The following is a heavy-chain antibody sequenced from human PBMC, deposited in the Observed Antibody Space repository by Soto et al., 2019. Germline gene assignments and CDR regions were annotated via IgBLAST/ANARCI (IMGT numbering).Heavy chain of an antibody. V-gene: IGHV1-3*01. CDR3: PREGSGYSGCFEY. Sequence: ASGKASCKASGYTFTSYAMHWVRQAPGQRLEWMGWINAGNGNTKYSQKFQGRVTITRDTFARTAYMELSRLRSEDTAVYYCPREGSGYSGCFEYWGRGPLV. CDR2: INAGNGNT. J-gene: IGHJ4*02. D-gene: IGHD3-22*01. CDR1: GYTFTSYA.